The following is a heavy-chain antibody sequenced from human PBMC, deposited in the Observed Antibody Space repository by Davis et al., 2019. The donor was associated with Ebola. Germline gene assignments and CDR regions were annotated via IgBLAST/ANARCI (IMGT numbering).Heavy chain of an antibody. CDR3: ARDFTIFGVARQGFDP. D-gene: IGHD3-3*01. Sequence: PSETLSLTCTVSGGSISSGDYYWSWIRQPPGKGLEWIGYIYYSGSTYYNPSLKSRVTISVDTSKNQFSLKLSSVTAADTAVYYCARDFTIFGVARQGFDPWGQGTLVTVSS. J-gene: IGHJ5*02. CDR2: IYYSGST. CDR1: GGSISSGDYY. V-gene: IGHV4-30-4*01.